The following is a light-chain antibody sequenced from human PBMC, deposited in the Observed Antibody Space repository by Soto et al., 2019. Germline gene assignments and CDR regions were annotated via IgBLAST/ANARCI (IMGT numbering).Light chain of an antibody. Sequence: QLVLTQSPSASASLGASVRLTCTLSSGHSTHAIAWHQQQPDKGPRYLMNLNNDGSHIKGDGIPDRFSGSSFGAERYLTISSLQSEDDADYYCQTWGAGTVVFGGGTKLTVL. V-gene: IGLV4-69*01. CDR2: LNNDGSH. CDR3: QTWGAGTVV. CDR1: SGHSTHA. J-gene: IGLJ2*01.